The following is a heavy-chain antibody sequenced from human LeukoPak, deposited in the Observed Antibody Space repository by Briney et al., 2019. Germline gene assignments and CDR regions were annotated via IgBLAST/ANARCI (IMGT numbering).Heavy chain of an antibody. V-gene: IGHV3-48*04. J-gene: IGHJ3*02. CDR3: ARTRCSGGSCYSSAYDAFDI. CDR1: GFTFSSYS. Sequence: GGSLRLSCAASGFTFSSYSMNWVRQAPGRGLEGVSYISSSSSTIYYADSVKGRFTISRDNAKNSLYLQMNSLRAEDTAVYYCARTRCSGGSCYSSAYDAFDIWGQGTMVTVSS. D-gene: IGHD2-15*01. CDR2: ISSSSSTI.